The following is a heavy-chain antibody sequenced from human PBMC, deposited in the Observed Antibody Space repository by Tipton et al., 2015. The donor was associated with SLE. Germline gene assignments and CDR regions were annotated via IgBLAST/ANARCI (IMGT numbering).Heavy chain of an antibody. CDR2: IRSKPYGETT. Sequence: SPRLSCTGSGFTFRDFALSWVRQAPGKGLEWICFIRSKPYGETTDCAASVKGRFSISRDDSNSIAYLQMNSLKIEDTAVYYCTRTGIFGVVTAFDIWGQGTMVTVSS. CDR3: TRTGIFGVVTAFDI. J-gene: IGHJ3*02. V-gene: IGHV3-49*04. CDR1: GFTFRDFA. D-gene: IGHD3-3*01.